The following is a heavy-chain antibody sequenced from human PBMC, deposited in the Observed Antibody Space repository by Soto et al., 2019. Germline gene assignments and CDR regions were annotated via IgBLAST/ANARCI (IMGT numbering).Heavy chain of an antibody. J-gene: IGHJ5*02. CDR1: GYSFISCW. Sequence: PEESLKISCKGSGYSFISCWIAWVRQVPGKGLEWMGSIYPDDSDTRYSPSFEGQVTISVDKSINTAYLQWNSLKAPDTAMYYCARHGYPSRYFDRHNWFDPWGQGTLVTVSS. V-gene: IGHV5-51*01. D-gene: IGHD3-9*01. CDR3: ARHGYPSRYFDRHNWFDP. CDR2: IYPDDSDT.